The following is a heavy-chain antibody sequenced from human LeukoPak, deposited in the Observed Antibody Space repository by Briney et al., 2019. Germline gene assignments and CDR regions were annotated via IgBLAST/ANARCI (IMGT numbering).Heavy chain of an antibody. CDR2: IYYSGST. CDR1: GDSISSYY. V-gene: IGHV4-59*12. D-gene: IGHD3-10*01. J-gene: IGHJ4*02. Sequence: SETLSLTCTVSGDSISSYYCSWIRQPPGKGLEWIGYIYYSGSTSYNPSLKSRVTISLDTSKNQFSLKLSSVTAADTAVYYCARVFGDGSGLDYWGQGTLVTVSS. CDR3: ARVFGDGSGLDY.